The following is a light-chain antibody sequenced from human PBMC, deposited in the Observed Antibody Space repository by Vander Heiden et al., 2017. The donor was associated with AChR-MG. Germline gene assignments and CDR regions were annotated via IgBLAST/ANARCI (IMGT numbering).Light chain of an antibody. Sequence: ALTPSPSPSGAPGLRVTIPCTGSSSNIGLGKDVHWYQQLPGKAPKLLIYDNSNRPSGVPDRFSGSKSGTSASLAITGLQAEDEADYYCQSYDSSLREIFGTGTKVT. V-gene: IGLV1-40*01. CDR1: SSNIGLGKD. J-gene: IGLJ1*01. CDR2: DNS. CDR3: QSYDSSLREI.